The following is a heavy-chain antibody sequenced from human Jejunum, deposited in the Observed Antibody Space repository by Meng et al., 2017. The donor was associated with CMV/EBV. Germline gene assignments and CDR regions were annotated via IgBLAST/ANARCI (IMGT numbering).Heavy chain of an antibody. V-gene: IGHV3-23*01. J-gene: IGHJ4*02. CDR3: AKLSGYSYGPPDY. CDR2: ISGSGGST. CDR1: GFTFSSYA. Sequence: SGFTFSSYAMSWVRQAPGKGLEWVSAISGSGGSTYYADSVKGRFTISRDNSKNTLYLQMNSLRAEDTTVYYCAKLSGYSYGPPDYWGQGTLVTVSS. D-gene: IGHD5-18*01.